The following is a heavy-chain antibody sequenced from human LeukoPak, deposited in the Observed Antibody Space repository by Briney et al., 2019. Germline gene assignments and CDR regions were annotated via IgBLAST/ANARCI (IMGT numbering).Heavy chain of an antibody. CDR2: VYYTGTT. D-gene: IGHD6-19*01. CDR1: GYSISSGYY. Sequence: SETLSLTCTVSGYSISSGYYWGWIRQPPGKGLEWIGGVYYTGTTYSNPSLKSRVTISVDTSKNQFSLRLSSVTAAGTAVYYCARHVSVAVTNFFDYWGQGTLVTVSS. CDR3: ARHVSVAVTNFFDY. V-gene: IGHV4-38-2*02. J-gene: IGHJ4*02.